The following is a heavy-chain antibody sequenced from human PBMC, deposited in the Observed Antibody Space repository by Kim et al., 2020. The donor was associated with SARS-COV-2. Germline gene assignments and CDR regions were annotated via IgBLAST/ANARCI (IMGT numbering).Heavy chain of an antibody. V-gene: IGHV3-23*01. Sequence: ADSVKGRFSISRDKSKNTLFMQVNSLRAEDMALYFCAKDGIPCGEWDFDFWGQGTLVTVSS. J-gene: IGHJ4*02. D-gene: IGHD3-10*01. CDR3: AKDGIPCGEWDFDF.